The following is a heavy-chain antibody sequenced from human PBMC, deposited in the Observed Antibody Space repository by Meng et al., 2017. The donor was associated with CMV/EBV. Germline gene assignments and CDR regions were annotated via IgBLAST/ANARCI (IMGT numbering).Heavy chain of an antibody. Sequence: GESLKISCAASGFTFSSYEMNWVRQAPGKGLEWVSYISSSGSTIYYADSVKGRFTISRDNAKNSLYLQMNSLRAEDTAVYYCAREGLWSSSSYYYGMGVWGQGTTVTVSS. J-gene: IGHJ6*02. V-gene: IGHV3-48*03. CDR2: ISSSGSTI. CDR3: AREGLWSSSSYYYGMGV. CDR1: GFTFSSYE. D-gene: IGHD6-6*01.